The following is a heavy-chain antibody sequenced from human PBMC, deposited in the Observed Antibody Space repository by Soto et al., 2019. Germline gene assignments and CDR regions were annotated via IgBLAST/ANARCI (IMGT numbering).Heavy chain of an antibody. Sequence: PSQTLSLTCAISGGSVSTNSAAWNWIRQSPSRGLEWLGRTYYRSKWYNDYADSVKGRFTISRDNSKNTLYLQMNSLRAEDTAVYYCARDKPYYYGMDVWGQGTTVTVSS. CDR2: TYYRSKWYN. CDR1: GGSVSTNSAA. CDR3: ARDKPYYYGMDV. J-gene: IGHJ6*02. V-gene: IGHV6-1*01.